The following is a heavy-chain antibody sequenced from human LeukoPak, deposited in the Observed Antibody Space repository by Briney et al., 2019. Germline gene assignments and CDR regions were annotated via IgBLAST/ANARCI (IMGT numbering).Heavy chain of an antibody. Sequence: ASVKVSCKTSGYTFTGYYMHWVRQAPGQGLEWMGWINPNSGGTNYAQKFQGRVTMTRDTSISTAYMELSSLRSEDTAVYYCASVDSSGYEFYYYYYMDVWGKGTTVTVSS. J-gene: IGHJ6*03. CDR1: GYTFTGYY. CDR2: INPNSGGT. D-gene: IGHD3-22*01. CDR3: ASVDSSGYEFYYYYYMDV. V-gene: IGHV1-2*02.